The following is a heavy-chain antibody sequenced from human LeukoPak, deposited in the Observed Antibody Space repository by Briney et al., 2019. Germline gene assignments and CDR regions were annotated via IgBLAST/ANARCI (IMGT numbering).Heavy chain of an antibody. D-gene: IGHD3-22*01. CDR1: GFTFSRYS. CDR3: ARAFNFDNIGTLGVYDV. Sequence: GGSLRLSCAASGFTFSRYSMTWVRQTPGKGLEWVSSVGGSATYIYYADSVKGRFTISRDNAKNSLFLQMNSLRAEDTAAYYCARAFNFDNIGTLGVYDVWGRGTMVTVSS. CDR2: VGGSATYI. J-gene: IGHJ3*01. V-gene: IGHV3-21*01.